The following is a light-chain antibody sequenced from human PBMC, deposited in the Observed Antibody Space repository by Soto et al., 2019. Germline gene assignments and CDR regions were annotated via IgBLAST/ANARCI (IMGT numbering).Light chain of an antibody. CDR2: EGS. CDR1: SSDVGSYNL. Sequence: QSALTQPASVSGSPGQSITISCTGTSSDVGSYNLISWYQQHPGKAPKHMIYEGSKRPSGVSNRFSGSKSGNTASLTISGLQAEDEADSYCCSYAGSSTPVVFGGGTKLTVL. J-gene: IGLJ2*01. CDR3: CSYAGSSTPVV. V-gene: IGLV2-23*01.